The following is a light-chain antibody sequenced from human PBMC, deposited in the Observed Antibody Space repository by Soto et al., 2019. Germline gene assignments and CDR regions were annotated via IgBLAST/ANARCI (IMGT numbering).Light chain of an antibody. CDR3: QHYNSYPWT. J-gene: IGKJ1*01. CDR2: HAS. Sequence: DIQMTQSPSTLSASIGVRVTITCRASQTINNWLAWYQQKPGKAPNLLIYHASNLETGVPSRFSGSAFGTEFTLTISSLQPDDFATYYCQHYNSYPWTFGQGTKV. CDR1: QTINNW. V-gene: IGKV1-5*01.